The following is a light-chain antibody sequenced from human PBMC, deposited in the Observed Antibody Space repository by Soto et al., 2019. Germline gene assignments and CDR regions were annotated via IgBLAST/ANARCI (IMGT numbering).Light chain of an antibody. Sequence: QSALTQPRSVSGSPGQSVTISCTGTSSDVGGYNYVSWYQQHPGKAPKVMIYDVSKRPSGVPDRFSGSKSGNTASLTISGLQAEDEADYYCCSYAGNYKVVFGGGTKVTVL. CDR3: CSYAGNYKVV. CDR2: DVS. J-gene: IGLJ2*01. V-gene: IGLV2-11*01. CDR1: SSDVGGYNY.